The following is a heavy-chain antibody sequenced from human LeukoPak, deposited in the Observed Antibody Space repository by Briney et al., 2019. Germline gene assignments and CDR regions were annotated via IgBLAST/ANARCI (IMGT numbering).Heavy chain of an antibody. J-gene: IGHJ4*02. Sequence: ASVKVSCKASGYTFTGYYMHWARQAPGQGLEWMGWINPNSGGTNYAQKFQGRVTMTGDTSISTAYMELSRLRSDDTAVYYCASPGIAVAGYDYWGQGTLVTVSS. CDR3: ASPGIAVAGYDY. CDR1: GYTFTGYY. CDR2: INPNSGGT. V-gene: IGHV1-2*02. D-gene: IGHD6-19*01.